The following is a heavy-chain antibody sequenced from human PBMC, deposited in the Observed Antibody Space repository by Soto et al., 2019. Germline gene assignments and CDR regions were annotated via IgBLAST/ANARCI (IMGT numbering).Heavy chain of an antibody. V-gene: IGHV4-59*01. CDR2: VYSSGAT. Sequence: QVQLQESGPGLVKPSETLSLTCSVSGGSIDYYYWSWIRQPPGKGLEGIAYVYSSGATNYNPSLMRRATISVDTSKDQFSLKLSSVTAADTAVYYCARDRGPYTGFFDYWGQGTLVTVSS. CDR1: GGSIDYYY. J-gene: IGHJ4*02. D-gene: IGHD2-8*02. CDR3: ARDRGPYTGFFDY.